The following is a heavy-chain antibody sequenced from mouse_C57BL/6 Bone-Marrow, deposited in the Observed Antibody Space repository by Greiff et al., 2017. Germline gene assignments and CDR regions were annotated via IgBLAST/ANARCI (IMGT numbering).Heavy chain of an antibody. CDR1: GFTFSDYG. CDR3: ASLSGAYAMDY. D-gene: IGHD2-3*01. J-gene: IGHJ4*01. Sequence: EVQLVESGGGLVQPGGSLKLSCAASGFTFSDYGMAWVRQAPRKGLEWVAFISNLAYSIYYADTVTGRFTISRENAKNTLYLEMSSLRSEDTAMYYCASLSGAYAMDYWGQGTSVSVSS. V-gene: IGHV5-15*01. CDR2: ISNLAYSI.